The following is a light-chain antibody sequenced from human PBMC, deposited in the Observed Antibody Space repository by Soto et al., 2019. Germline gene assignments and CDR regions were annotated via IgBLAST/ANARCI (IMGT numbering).Light chain of an antibody. CDR3: LQDYNHPIT. V-gene: IGKV1-6*01. CDR1: QAIRSE. J-gene: IGKJ5*01. CDR2: SAS. Sequence: AIQMTQSPSSLSASVGDRVSITCRASQAIRSEVSWYQQKPGKAPNLLIYSASTLHSGVPSRFSGSGSGTDFTLPIPSLQPEDFATYYCLQDYNHPITFGQGTRLEMK.